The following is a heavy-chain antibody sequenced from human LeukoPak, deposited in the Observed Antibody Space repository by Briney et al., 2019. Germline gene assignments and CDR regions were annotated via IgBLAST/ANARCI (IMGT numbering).Heavy chain of an antibody. V-gene: IGHV1-69*06. CDR1: GGTFSSYA. CDR2: IIPIFGTA. Sequence: ASVKVSCKASGGTFSSYAISWVRQAPGQGLEWMGGIIPIFGTANYAQKFQGRVTITADKSTSTAYMELSSLRSEDTAVYYCARATSSGPVGFAWFDPWGQGTLVTVSS. J-gene: IGHJ5*02. D-gene: IGHD6-19*01. CDR3: ARATSSGPVGFAWFDP.